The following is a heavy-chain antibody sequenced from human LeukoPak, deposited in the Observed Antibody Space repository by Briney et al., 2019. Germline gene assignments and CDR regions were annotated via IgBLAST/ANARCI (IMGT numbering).Heavy chain of an antibody. CDR2: ISSSGSTI. CDR1: GFTFSSYE. D-gene: IGHD5-18*01. Sequence: GGSLRLSCAASGFTFSSYEMNWVRQAPGKGLEWVSYISSSGSTIYYADSVKGRFTISRDNAKNSLYLQMNSLRAEDTAVYYCARVDTAMVTTEYWGQGTLVTVSS. J-gene: IGHJ4*02. CDR3: ARVDTAMVTTEY. V-gene: IGHV3-48*03.